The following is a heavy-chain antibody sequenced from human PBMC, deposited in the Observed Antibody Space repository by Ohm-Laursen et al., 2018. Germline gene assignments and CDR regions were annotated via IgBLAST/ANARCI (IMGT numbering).Heavy chain of an antibody. D-gene: IGHD3-22*01. CDR3: ARGPMIVVYYYFDY. CDR1: GVTFNSYA. CDR2: VMPIFGTA. Sequence: SVKVSCKTSGVTFNSYAISWVRQAPGQGLEWMGGVMPIFGTANYAQKLQGRVTMTTDTSTSTAYMELRSLRSDDTAVYYCARGPMIVVYYYFDYWGQGTLVTVSS. V-gene: IGHV1-69*05. J-gene: IGHJ4*02.